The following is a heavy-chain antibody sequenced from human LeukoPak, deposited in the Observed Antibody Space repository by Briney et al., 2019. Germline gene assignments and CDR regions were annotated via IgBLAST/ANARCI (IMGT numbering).Heavy chain of an antibody. CDR2: ISAYNGNT. Sequence: ASVKVSCKASGYTFTSYGISWVRQAPGQGLEWMGWISAYNGNTNYAQKLQGRVTMTTDTSTSTAYVELRSLRSDDTAVYYCASSSWVRRVVPAAMYFDYWGQGTLVTVSS. CDR1: GYTFTSYG. CDR3: ASSSWVRRVVPAAMYFDY. D-gene: IGHD2-2*01. V-gene: IGHV1-18*01. J-gene: IGHJ4*02.